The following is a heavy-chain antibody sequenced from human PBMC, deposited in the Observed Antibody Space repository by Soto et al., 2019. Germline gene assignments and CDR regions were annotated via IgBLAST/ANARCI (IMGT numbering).Heavy chain of an antibody. CDR1: GYGFTGYY. CDR2: INPDSGAT. V-gene: IGHV1-2*02. Sequence: VASVKVSCKASGYGFTGYYIHWVRQAPGQGLEWMGWINPDSGATNYAQNFQGRVTLTSDTSISTASMDLTSLTSDDTAVYYCARGDYGTGGYPFPYFDYWGQGTLVTVSS. J-gene: IGHJ4*02. D-gene: IGHD2-8*02. CDR3: ARGDYGTGGYPFPYFDY.